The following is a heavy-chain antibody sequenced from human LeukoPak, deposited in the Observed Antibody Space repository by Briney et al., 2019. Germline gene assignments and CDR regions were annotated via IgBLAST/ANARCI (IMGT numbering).Heavy chain of an antibody. CDR2: ITGGRST. V-gene: IGHV3-53*01. J-gene: IGHJ6*02. Sequence: PGGSLRLSCAASRFIFSNYWMHWVRQAPGKGLEWVSGITGGRSTYYADSVKGRFTISRDNSKNTLYLQMSSLRAEDTAVYYCARDGPGDYHYYGMDVWGQGTTVTVSS. CDR3: ARDGPGDYHYYGMDV. CDR1: RFIFSNYW.